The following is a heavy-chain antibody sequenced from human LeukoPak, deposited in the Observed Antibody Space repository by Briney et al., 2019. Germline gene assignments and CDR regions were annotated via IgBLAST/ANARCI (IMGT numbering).Heavy chain of an antibody. CDR3: ARSLLYYYDSSGYFY. J-gene: IGHJ4*02. V-gene: IGHV4-39*07. Sequence: SETLSLTCTVSGGSISSSSYYWGWIRQPPGKGLEWIGSIYYSGSTYYNPSLKSRVTISVDTSKNQFSLKLSSVTAADTAVYYCARSLLYYYDSSGYFYWGQGTLVTVSS. D-gene: IGHD3-22*01. CDR2: IYYSGST. CDR1: GGSISSSSYY.